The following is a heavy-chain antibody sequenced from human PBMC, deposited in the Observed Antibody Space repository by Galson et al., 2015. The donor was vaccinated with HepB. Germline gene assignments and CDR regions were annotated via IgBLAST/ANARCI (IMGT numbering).Heavy chain of an antibody. CDR3: AAYTEGSYRPPLDY. V-gene: IGHV3-23*01. Sequence: SLRLSCAASGFTFHNYVMSWARQAPGMGLEWVSSVSAYYTGPWYAASAKGRFAIPRDKFRNTVFLQMNSLRAEDTAKYYCAAYTEGSYRPPLDYWGQGTLVTVSS. CDR2: VSAYYTGP. J-gene: IGHJ4*02. CDR1: GFTFHNYV. D-gene: IGHD3-16*02.